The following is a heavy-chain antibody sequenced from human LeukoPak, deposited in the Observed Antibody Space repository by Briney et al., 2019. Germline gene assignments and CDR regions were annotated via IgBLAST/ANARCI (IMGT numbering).Heavy chain of an antibody. V-gene: IGHV3-74*01. CDR3: ARHRVGGTAMGFLYFDY. Sequence: GGSLRLSCTASGFTFSSYWVHWVRQSQEKRLVWVSRINEDGRVTDYADSVKGRFTISRDNSKNTLYLQMNSLRAEDTAVYYCARHRVGGTAMGFLYFDYWGQGTLVTVSS. D-gene: IGHD5-18*01. CDR2: INEDGRVT. J-gene: IGHJ4*02. CDR1: GFTFSSYW.